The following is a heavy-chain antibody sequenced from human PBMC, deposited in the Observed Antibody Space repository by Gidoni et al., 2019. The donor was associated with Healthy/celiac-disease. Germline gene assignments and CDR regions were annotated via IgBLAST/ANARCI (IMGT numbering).Heavy chain of an antibody. CDR1: GFTFRSYS. V-gene: IGHV3-21*01. CDR3: ARDGVRVGYCSGGSCYFGY. Sequence: EVQLVESGGGLVKPGGSLRLSCAASGFTFRSYSMNWVRQAPGKGLEWVSSISSSSSYIYYADSVKGRFTISRDNAKNSLYLQMNSLRAEDTAVYYCARDGVRVGYCSGGSCYFGYWGQGTLVTVSS. D-gene: IGHD2-15*01. J-gene: IGHJ4*02. CDR2: ISSSSSYI.